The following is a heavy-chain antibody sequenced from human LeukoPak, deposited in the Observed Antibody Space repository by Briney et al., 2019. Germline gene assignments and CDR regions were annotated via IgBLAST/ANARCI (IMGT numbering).Heavy chain of an antibody. V-gene: IGHV1-18*01. J-gene: IGHJ4*02. D-gene: IGHD2-2*01. Sequence: GASVKVSCKASGYTFTGYGISWVRQAPGQGLEWMGWISAYNGNTDYAQKLQGRVTMTTDTSTSTAYMELRSLRSDDTAVYYCARDTQHCSSTSCPDPSTDYWGQGTLVTVSS. CDR3: ARDTQHCSSTSCPDPSTDY. CDR1: GYTFTGYG. CDR2: ISAYNGNT.